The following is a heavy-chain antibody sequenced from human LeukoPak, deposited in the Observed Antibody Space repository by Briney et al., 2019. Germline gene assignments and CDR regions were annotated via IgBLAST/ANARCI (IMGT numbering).Heavy chain of an antibody. Sequence: ASVKVSCKASGYTFTSYGISWVRQAPGQGLEWMGWISAYNGNTNYAQKLQGRVTMTTDTSTSTAYMELRSLRSDDTAVYYCARYYDFWSGYPPGYYYMDVWGKGTTVTVSS. V-gene: IGHV1-18*01. CDR2: ISAYNGNT. D-gene: IGHD3-3*01. J-gene: IGHJ6*03. CDR1: GYTFTSYG. CDR3: ARYYDFWSGYPPGYYYMDV.